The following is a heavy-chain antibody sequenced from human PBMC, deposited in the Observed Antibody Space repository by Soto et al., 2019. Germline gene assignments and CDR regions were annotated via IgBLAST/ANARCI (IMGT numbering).Heavy chain of an antibody. CDR3: ARVGGYDFWSGYPFDY. CDR1: GGSISSYY. Sequence: SETLSLTCTVSGGSISSYYWSWIRQPPGKGLEWIGYIYYSGSTNYNPSLKSRVTISVDTSKNQFSLKLSSVTAADTAVYYCARVGGYDFWSGYPFDYWGQGTLVTVSS. CDR2: IYYSGST. D-gene: IGHD3-3*01. J-gene: IGHJ4*02. V-gene: IGHV4-59*01.